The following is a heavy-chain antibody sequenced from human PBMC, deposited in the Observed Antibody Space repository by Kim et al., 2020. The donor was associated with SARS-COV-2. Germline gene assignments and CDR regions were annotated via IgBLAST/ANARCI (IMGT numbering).Heavy chain of an antibody. J-gene: IGHJ5*02. CDR1: GGSISSYY. CDR2: IYHSGST. V-gene: IGHV4-59*08. CDR3: ARALNESGEVCFDP. D-gene: IGHD1-26*01. Sequence: SETLSLTCTVSGGSISSYYWSWIRQPPGKGLEWIGYIYHSGSTNYNPSLKSRVTIALDTSKNQFSLKLSSVTAADTSVYYCARALNESGEVCFDPWGQGTLVTVSS.